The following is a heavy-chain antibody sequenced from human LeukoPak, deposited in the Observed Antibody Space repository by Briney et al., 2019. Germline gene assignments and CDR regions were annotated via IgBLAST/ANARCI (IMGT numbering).Heavy chain of an antibody. D-gene: IGHD5-18*01. Sequence: GGSLRLSCAASGFTFSSYAMSWVRQAPGKGLEGVSAISGSGGSTYYADSVKGRFTIFRDNSKNTLYLQMNSLRAEDTAVYYCAKEGGCSYAPYWGQGTLVTVSS. CDR3: AKEGGCSYAPY. CDR1: GFTFSSYA. CDR2: ISGSGGST. J-gene: IGHJ4*02. V-gene: IGHV3-23*01.